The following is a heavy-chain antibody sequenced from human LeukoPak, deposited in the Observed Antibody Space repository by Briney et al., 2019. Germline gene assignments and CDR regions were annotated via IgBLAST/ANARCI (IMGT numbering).Heavy chain of an antibody. CDR3: ARMFRAQYYDSSGVFDY. CDR1: GGSISSGSYY. D-gene: IGHD3-22*01. J-gene: IGHJ4*02. CDR2: IYTSGST. V-gene: IGHV4-61*02. Sequence: SQTLSLTCAVSGGSISSGSYYWSWIRQPAGKGLEWIGRIYTSGSTNYNPSLKSRVTISIDTSKNQFSLKLSSVTAADTAVYYCARMFRAQYYDSSGVFDYWGQGTLVTVSS.